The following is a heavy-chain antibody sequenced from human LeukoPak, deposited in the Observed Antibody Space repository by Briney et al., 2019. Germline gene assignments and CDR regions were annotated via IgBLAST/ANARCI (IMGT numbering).Heavy chain of an antibody. Sequence: GASVKVSCKASGYTFTGYYMHWVRQAPGQGLEWMGRINPNSGGTNYAQKFQGRVTMTRDTSISTAYMELSRLRSDDTAVYYCARKEGDYYGSGSYYGYWGQGTLVTASS. V-gene: IGHV1-2*06. J-gene: IGHJ4*02. CDR3: ARKEGDYYGSGSYYGY. CDR1: GYTFTGYY. D-gene: IGHD3-10*01. CDR2: INPNSGGT.